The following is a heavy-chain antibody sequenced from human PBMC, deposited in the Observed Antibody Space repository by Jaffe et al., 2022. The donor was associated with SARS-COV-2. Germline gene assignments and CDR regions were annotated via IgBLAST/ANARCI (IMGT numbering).Heavy chain of an antibody. CDR3: ARDSQMSIFGVVIPHAFDI. J-gene: IGHJ3*02. D-gene: IGHD3-3*01. CDR1: GFTFSSYS. Sequence: EVQLVESGGGLVKPGGSLRLSCAASGFTFSSYSMNWVRQAPGKGLEWVSSISSSSSYIYYADSVKGRFTISRDNAKNSLYLQMNSLRAEDTAVYYCARDSQMSIFGVVIPHAFDIWGQGTMVTVSS. V-gene: IGHV3-21*01. CDR2: ISSSSSYI.